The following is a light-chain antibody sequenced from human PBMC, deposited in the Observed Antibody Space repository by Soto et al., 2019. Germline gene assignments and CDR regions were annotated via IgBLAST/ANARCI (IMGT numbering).Light chain of an antibody. J-gene: IGLJ2*01. V-gene: IGLV2-14*01. CDR2: EVS. CDR1: SSDVGGYKY. CDR3: NSYTSDNTRV. Sequence: QSALTQPASVSGSPGQSITISCTGTSSDVGGYKYVSWYHQYPGKAPKLMIYEVSNRPSGVSDRFSGSKSGNTASLTISGLQAEDEGDYYCNSYTSDNTRVFGGGTKLTVL.